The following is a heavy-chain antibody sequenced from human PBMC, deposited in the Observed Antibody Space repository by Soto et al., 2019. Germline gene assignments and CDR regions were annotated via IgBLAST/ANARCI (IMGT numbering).Heavy chain of an antibody. CDR2: IDPSDSYT. CDR1: GYSFTSYW. D-gene: IGHD6-13*01. Sequence: GESLKISCKGSGYSFTSYWISWVRQMPGKGLEWMGRIDPSDSYTNYSPSFQGHVTISADKSISTAYLQWSSLKASDTAMYYCARQRSSSWYTIPYYYYYGMDVWGQGTTVTVSS. CDR3: ARQRSSSWYTIPYYYYYGMDV. J-gene: IGHJ6*02. V-gene: IGHV5-10-1*01.